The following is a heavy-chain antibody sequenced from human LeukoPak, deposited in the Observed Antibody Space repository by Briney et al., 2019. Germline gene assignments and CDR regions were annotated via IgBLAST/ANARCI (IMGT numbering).Heavy chain of an antibody. Sequence: ASVKVSCKASGYTFTSYGFSWVRQAPGQGPEWLGWISTYDGNTNYAQKLQGRLTMTTETSTSTAYMELRSLRSDDTAVYYCARGENTESTRFVDWFDPWGQGTLVTVSS. D-gene: IGHD3-3*01. CDR3: ARGENTESTRFVDWFDP. CDR1: GYTFTSYG. J-gene: IGHJ5*02. V-gene: IGHV1-18*04. CDR2: ISTYDGNT.